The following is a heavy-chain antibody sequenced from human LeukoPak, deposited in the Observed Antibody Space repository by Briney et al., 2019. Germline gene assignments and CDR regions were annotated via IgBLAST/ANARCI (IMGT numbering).Heavy chain of an antibody. CDR1: GGSLSTYY. Sequence: SETLSLTCTVSGGSLSTYYWNWIRQPAGKGLEGIGRIYTSGSTNYNPSLKSRVTMSVDASENQFSLKLSFVTAADTAVYYCARCSGNGYDYSWFDPWGQGTLVTVSS. V-gene: IGHV4-4*07. CDR3: ARCSGNGYDYSWFDP. D-gene: IGHD5-12*01. J-gene: IGHJ5*02. CDR2: IYTSGST.